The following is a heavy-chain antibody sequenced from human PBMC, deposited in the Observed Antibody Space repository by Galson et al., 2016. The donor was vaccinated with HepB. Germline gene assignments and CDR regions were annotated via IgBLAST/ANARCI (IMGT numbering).Heavy chain of an antibody. CDR3: ARIRAGGRNMYHLDY. CDR1: GFSLSTRGLY. V-gene: IGHV2-70*01. CDR2: IDWADDK. D-gene: IGHD1/OR15-1a*01. J-gene: IGHJ4*02. Sequence: PALVKPTQTLTLTCAFSGFSLSTRGLYVSWIRQPPGKALAWLALIDWADDKHYRTSLKTRLTISKDTSKNQVVIRMTNMDPVNTATYYCARIRAGGRNMYHLDYWGQGTLVAASP.